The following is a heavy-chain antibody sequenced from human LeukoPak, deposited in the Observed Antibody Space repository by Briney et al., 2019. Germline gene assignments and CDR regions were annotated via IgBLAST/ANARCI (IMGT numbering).Heavy chain of an antibody. CDR1: GGSINSYY. V-gene: IGHV4-59*01. CDR2: IYYSGTT. Sequence: PSETLSLTCTVSGGSINSYYWNWIRQPPGKGLEWIGHIYYSGTTNYNPSLKSRVTISVDTSKNQISLRLSSVTAADTAVYYCARGTHSYSSIDYWGQGTLVTVSS. CDR3: ARGTHSYSSIDY. J-gene: IGHJ4*02. D-gene: IGHD6-13*01.